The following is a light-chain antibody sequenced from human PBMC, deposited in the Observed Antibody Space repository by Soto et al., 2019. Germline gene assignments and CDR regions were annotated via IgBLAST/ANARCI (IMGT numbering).Light chain of an antibody. V-gene: IGLV2-8*01. J-gene: IGLJ3*02. CDR2: EVS. Sequence: QSALTQPPSASGSPGQSVTISCTGTSSDVGGYNYVSWYQQHPGKAPKLMIYEVSKRPSGVPDRFSGFKSGNTASLTVSGLQAEDEADYYCSSYAGSNTWVFGGGTKLTVL. CDR3: SSYAGSNTWV. CDR1: SSDVGGYNY.